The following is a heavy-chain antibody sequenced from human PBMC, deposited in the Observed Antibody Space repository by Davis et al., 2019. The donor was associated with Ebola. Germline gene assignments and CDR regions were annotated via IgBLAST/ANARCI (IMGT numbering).Heavy chain of an antibody. CDR3: ARDFLGGYSYGPNWFDP. CDR2: ISSNGGST. Sequence: GESLKISCSASGFTFSSYAMHWVRQAPGKGLEYVSAISSNGGSTYYADSVKGRFTISRDNAKNSLYLQMNSLRDEDTAVYYCARDFLGGYSYGPNWFDPWGQGTLVTVSS. D-gene: IGHD5-18*01. V-gene: IGHV3-64*04. J-gene: IGHJ5*02. CDR1: GFTFSSYA.